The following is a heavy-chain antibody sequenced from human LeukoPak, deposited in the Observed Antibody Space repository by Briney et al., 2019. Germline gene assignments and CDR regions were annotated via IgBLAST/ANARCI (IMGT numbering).Heavy chain of an antibody. V-gene: IGHV4-34*01. CDR3: ARGVVVVPAATDYYYYYMDV. D-gene: IGHD2-2*01. Sequence: PSETLSLTCAVYGGSFSGYYWSWIRQPPGKGLEWIGEINHSGSTNYNPSLKSRVTISVDTSKNQFSLKLSSVTAADTAVYYCARGVVVVPAATDYYYYYMDVRGKGTTVTVSS. J-gene: IGHJ6*03. CDR1: GGSFSGYY. CDR2: INHSGST.